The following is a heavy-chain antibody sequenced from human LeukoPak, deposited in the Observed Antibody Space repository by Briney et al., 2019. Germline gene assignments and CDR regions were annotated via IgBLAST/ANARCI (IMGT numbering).Heavy chain of an antibody. V-gene: IGHV3-53*01. Sequence: PGGSLRLSCAASGFTVSSNYMSWVRQAPGKGLEWVSVIYSGGSTYYADSVKGRFTISRDNSKNTLYLQMNSLRAEDTAVYYCARVGGIALGVAFDIWGQGTMVTVSS. CDR2: IYSGGST. J-gene: IGHJ3*02. CDR1: GFTVSSNY. CDR3: ARVGGIALGVAFDI. D-gene: IGHD3-16*01.